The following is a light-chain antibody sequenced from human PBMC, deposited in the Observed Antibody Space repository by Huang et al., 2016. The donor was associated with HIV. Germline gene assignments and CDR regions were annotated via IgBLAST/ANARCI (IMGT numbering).Light chain of an antibody. CDR1: QSVFHSSNNKNY. CDR3: HQYYSSPQT. J-gene: IGKJ1*01. V-gene: IGKV4-1*01. CDR2: WAS. Sequence: DIVVTQSPGSLALSLGERAAINCTSSQSVFHSSNNKNYLSWCQLKRGQSPQLLIYWASTREFGVPDRFRGTGSGTDFTLTITSLQAEDVAVYYCHQYYSSPQTFGQGTKVEV.